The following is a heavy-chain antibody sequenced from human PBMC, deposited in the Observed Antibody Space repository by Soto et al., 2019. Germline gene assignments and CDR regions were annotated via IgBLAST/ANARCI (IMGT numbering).Heavy chain of an antibody. CDR3: ARHHGPTTSENWFDP. J-gene: IGHJ5*02. D-gene: IGHD5-12*01. CDR2: ISTYSGDT. Sequence: QVHLGQSGVEVKTPGASVKVSCRASGYTFFTYDISWGRQAPGQGLEWMGWISTYSGDTKYAQKFQGRVTMTTDTSTTTAYLELRSLRSDDTAVYYCARHHGPTTSENWFDPWGQGTLVTVSS. V-gene: IGHV1-18*01. CDR1: GYTFFTYD.